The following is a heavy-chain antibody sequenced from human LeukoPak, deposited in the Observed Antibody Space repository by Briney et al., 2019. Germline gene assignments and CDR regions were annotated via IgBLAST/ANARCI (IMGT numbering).Heavy chain of an antibody. CDR3: AREDGLRISYYDSSGYQNYYYYYMDV. CDR2: IYYSGST. CDR1: GGSISSYY. D-gene: IGHD3-22*01. J-gene: IGHJ6*03. V-gene: IGHV4-59*01. Sequence: PSETLSLTCTVSGGSISSYYWSWIRQPPGKVLEWIGYIYYSGSTNYNPSLKSRVTISVDTSKNQFSLKLSSVTAADTAVYYCAREDGLRISYYDSSGYQNYYYYYMDVWGKGTTVTVSS.